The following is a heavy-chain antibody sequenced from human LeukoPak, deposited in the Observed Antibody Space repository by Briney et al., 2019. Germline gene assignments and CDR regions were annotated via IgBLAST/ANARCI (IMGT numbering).Heavy chain of an antibody. Sequence: SETLSLTCTVSGGSFRSYYWSWIRQTPGKGLVWIGYIYCTESTDYNPSLESRVTISLDTSKNRFSLKLSSVTAAGTAVYYCARLWTNQMYHFDYWGQGTLVTVSS. V-gene: IGHV4-59*08. CDR2: IYCTEST. CDR1: GGSFRSYY. D-gene: IGHD3/OR15-3a*01. J-gene: IGHJ4*02. CDR3: ARLWTNQMYHFDY.